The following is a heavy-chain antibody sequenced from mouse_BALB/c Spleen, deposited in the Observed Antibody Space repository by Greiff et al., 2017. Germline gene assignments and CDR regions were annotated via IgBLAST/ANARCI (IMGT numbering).Heavy chain of an antibody. J-gene: IGHJ1*01. CDR3: AYYYGSSYVYFDV. D-gene: IGHD1-1*01. V-gene: IGHV3-6*02. Sequence: DVQLQESGPGLVKPSQSLSLTCSVTGYSITSGYYWNWIRQFPGNKLEWMGYISYDGSNNYNPSLKNRISITRDTSKNQFFLKLNSVTTEDTATYYCAYYYGSSYVYFDVWGAGTTVTVSS. CDR2: ISYDGSN. CDR1: GYSITSGYY.